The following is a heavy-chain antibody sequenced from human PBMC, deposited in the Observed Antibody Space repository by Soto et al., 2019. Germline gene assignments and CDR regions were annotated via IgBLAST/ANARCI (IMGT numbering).Heavy chain of an antibody. CDR2: ISSSGTGI. V-gene: IGHV3-11*01. J-gene: IGHJ3*02. Sequence: GGSLRLSCAASGFTFRDYYMTWIRQAPGKGLEWVSYISSSGTGIYYPDSVRGRFTISRDNAKNSLYLQMSSLRAEDTAVYYCARAYSDAFDIWGQGTMVTVS. CDR3: ARAYSDAFDI. CDR1: GFTFRDYY. D-gene: IGHD2-15*01.